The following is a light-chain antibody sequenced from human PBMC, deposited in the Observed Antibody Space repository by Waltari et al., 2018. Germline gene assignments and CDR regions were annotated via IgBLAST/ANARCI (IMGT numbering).Light chain of an antibody. V-gene: IGKV3-20*01. Sequence: EIVLTQSPGTLSLSPGERATLSCRASQSVGSASVAWYQHKPGQPPRLLISAASTRATGIPDRFSGSGSGTGFTLTISTVEPEDFAVYYCQQYGRSATFGQGTKLEIK. CDR1: QSVGSAS. CDR2: AAS. J-gene: IGKJ2*01. CDR3: QQYGRSAT.